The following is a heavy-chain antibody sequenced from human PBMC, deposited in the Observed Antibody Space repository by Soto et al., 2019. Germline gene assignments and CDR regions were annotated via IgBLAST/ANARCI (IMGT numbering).Heavy chain of an antibody. D-gene: IGHD3-9*01. CDR3: AKSITIFCLVTTDFDY. V-gene: IGHV3-23*01. Sequence: EVQLLESGGGLVQPGGSLRLSCAASGFTFSSYAMSWVRQAPGKGLEWVSAISGSGGSPYYADYVKGRFTISRVNSKNTLYLQMNSMRAEDTAVYYCAKSITIFCLVTTDFDYWGQGTLVTVSS. CDR1: GFTFSSYA. CDR2: ISGSGGSP. J-gene: IGHJ4*02.